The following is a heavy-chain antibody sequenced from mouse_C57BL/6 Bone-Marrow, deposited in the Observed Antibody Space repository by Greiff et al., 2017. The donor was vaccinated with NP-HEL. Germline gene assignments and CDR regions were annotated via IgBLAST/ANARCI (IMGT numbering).Heavy chain of an antibody. CDR2: IRNKANNHAT. D-gene: IGHD2-2*01. J-gene: IGHJ4*01. V-gene: IGHV6-6*01. CDR3: TRTLYYGYDRGYAMDY. Sequence: EVKVEESGGGLVQPGGSMKLSCAASGFTFSDAWMDWVRQSPEKGLEWVAEIRNKANNHATYYAESVKGRFTISRDDSKSSVYLQMNSLRAEDTGIYYCTRTLYYGYDRGYAMDYWGQGTSVTVSS. CDR1: GFTFSDAW.